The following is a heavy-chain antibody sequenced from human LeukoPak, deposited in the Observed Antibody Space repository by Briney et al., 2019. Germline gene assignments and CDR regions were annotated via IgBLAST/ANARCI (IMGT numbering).Heavy chain of an antibody. J-gene: IGHJ3*02. CDR1: GFTFSDYY. V-gene: IGHV3-11*01. Sequence: PGGSLRLSCAASGFTFSDYYMSWIRQAPGKGLEWVSYISSSGSTIYYADSVKGRFTISRDNAKNSLYLQMNSLRAEDTAVYYCATSGGATTFEDAFDIWDQGTMVTVSS. CDR3: ATSGGATTFEDAFDI. D-gene: IGHD1-26*01. CDR2: ISSSGSTI.